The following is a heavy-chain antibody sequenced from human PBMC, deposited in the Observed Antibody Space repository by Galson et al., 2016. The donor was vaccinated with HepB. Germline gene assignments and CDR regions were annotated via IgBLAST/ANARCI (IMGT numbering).Heavy chain of an antibody. J-gene: IGHJ6*04. Sequence: SLRLSCAGSGFTFASYGMNWVRQAPGKGLEWVSYITSSGGAIYYTDFVKGRFTISRDNAKNSLYLQMNSLRAEDTAVYYCARDIYGPTYFYYYGLDVWGEGTTVTVSA. V-gene: IGHV3-48*01. D-gene: IGHD2/OR15-2a*01. CDR1: GFTFASYG. CDR2: ITSSGGAI. CDR3: ARDIYGPTYFYYYGLDV.